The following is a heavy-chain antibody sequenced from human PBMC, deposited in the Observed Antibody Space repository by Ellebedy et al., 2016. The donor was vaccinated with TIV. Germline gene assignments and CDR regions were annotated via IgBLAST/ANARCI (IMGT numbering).Heavy chain of an antibody. CDR2: ITNSGATT. Sequence: GESLKISCADSGSTFSSYAMSWVRQAPGKGLEWVSGITNSGATTYYADSVKGRFTISRDNSKNILYLQMNSLRAEDTAIYHCAKTHMLIGELFFPNWFDPWGQGTLVTVSS. CDR1: GSTFSSYA. V-gene: IGHV3-23*01. J-gene: IGHJ5*02. D-gene: IGHD1-7*01. CDR3: AKTHMLIGELFFPNWFDP.